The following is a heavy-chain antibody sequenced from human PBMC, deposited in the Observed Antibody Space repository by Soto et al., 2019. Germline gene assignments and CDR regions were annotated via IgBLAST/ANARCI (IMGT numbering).Heavy chain of an antibody. CDR2: VKSKTDGGTT. CDR3: TTFGFSP. CDR1: GFTFTNAW. Sequence: GGSLRLSCAASGFTFTNAWMSWVRQAPGKGLEWVGGVKSKTDGGTTDYAIPVKGRFTISRDDTKNMLFLQMNSLKSEDTGLDYCTTFGFSPWGQGTLVTVSS. J-gene: IGHJ4*02. D-gene: IGHD3-16*01. V-gene: IGHV3-15*01.